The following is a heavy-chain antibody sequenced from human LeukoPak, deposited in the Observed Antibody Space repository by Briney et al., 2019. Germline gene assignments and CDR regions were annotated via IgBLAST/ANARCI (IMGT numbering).Heavy chain of an antibody. Sequence: GESLKISCKASGYTFINYWIAWVRQMPEKGLELMGLIYPGDPDTRYSPSFQGHVTISADKSINTAYLQWNSLEASDTATYYCARQANHCSGNSCSALYFDSWGQGTLVTVSS. D-gene: IGHD2-15*01. J-gene: IGHJ4*02. V-gene: IGHV5-51*01. CDR2: IYPGDPDT. CDR3: ARQANHCSGNSCSALYFDS. CDR1: GYTFINYW.